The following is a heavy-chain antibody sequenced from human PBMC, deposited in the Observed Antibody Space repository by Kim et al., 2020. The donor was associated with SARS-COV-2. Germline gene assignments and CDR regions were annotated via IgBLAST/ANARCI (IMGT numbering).Heavy chain of an antibody. CDR3: ALSRGSFVTVPRGMDV. CDR1: GFMFDDYA. D-gene: IGHD3-10*01. CDR2: ISWNGDAV. Sequence: GGSLRLSCAASGFMFDDYALHWVRQVPGKGLEWVSGISWNGDAVCYVDSVKGRFTISRDNSKNSLWLQMNSLRTEDSALYYCALSRGSFVTVPRGMDVWGPGTTVTVSS. V-gene: IGHV3-9*01. J-gene: IGHJ6*02.